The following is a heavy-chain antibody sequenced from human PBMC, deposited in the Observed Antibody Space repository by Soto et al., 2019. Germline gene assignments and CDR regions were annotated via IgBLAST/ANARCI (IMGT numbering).Heavy chain of an antibody. CDR1: GYTFTSYY. CDR3: AREGGPLWDY. V-gene: IGHV1-46*01. Sequence: GASVEVSCKASGYTFTSYYMHWVRQAPGQGLEWMGIINPSGGSTSYAQKFQGRVTMTRDTSTSTVYMELSSLRFEDTAVYYCAREGGPLWDYWGQGTLVTVSS. CDR2: INPSGGST. J-gene: IGHJ4*02. D-gene: IGHD3-16*01.